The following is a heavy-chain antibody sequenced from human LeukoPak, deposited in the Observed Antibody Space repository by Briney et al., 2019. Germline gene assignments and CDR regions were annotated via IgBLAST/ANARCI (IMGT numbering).Heavy chain of an antibody. D-gene: IGHD2-2*01. CDR3: ARRPTYCSSTSCPPREFDY. CDR1: GYSFVNYW. J-gene: IGHJ4*02. Sequence: GESLKISCKASGYSFVNYWIGWVRQMPGKGLEWMGLIYPGDSDTKYSPSFQGQVTISADRSISTAYLQWRSLKASDTAMYYCARRPTYCSSTSCPPREFDYWGQGTLVTVSS. V-gene: IGHV5-51*01. CDR2: IYPGDSDT.